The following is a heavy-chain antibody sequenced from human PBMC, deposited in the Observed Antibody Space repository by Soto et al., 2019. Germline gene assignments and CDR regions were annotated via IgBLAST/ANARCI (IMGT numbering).Heavy chain of an antibody. CDR1: GFTFSSYA. V-gene: IGHV3-23*01. J-gene: IGHJ6*02. D-gene: IGHD4-4*01. CDR3: AKGSVTTYYYYGMDV. CDR2: ISGSGGST. Sequence: EVQLLESGGGLVQPGGSLRLSCAASGFTFSSYAMSWVRQAPGKGREWVSAISGSGGSTYYADSVKGRFTISRDNSKNTLYLQMNSMRAEDTAVDYCAKGSVTTYYYYGMDVWGQGTTVTVSS.